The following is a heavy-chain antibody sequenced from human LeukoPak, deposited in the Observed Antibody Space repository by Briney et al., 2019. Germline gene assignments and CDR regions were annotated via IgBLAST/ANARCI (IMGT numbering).Heavy chain of an antibody. D-gene: IGHD5-24*01. Sequence: GGCLRLSCAASGFTFSSYWMSWVRQAPGKRLECVANIKQDGSEKYYVDSVKGRFTISRDNAKNSLYLQMNSLRAEDTAVYYCARLERKNWFDPWGQGTLVTVSS. J-gene: IGHJ5*02. CDR3: ARLERKNWFDP. V-gene: IGHV3-7*01. CDR1: GFTFSSYW. CDR2: IKQDGSEK.